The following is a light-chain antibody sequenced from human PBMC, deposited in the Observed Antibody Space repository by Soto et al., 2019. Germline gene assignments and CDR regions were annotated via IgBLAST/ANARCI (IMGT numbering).Light chain of an antibody. CDR2: DAS. V-gene: IGKV1-13*02. J-gene: IGKJ2*01. CDR3: QQFNSYHT. Sequence: AIQLPQSPSSLSASVGDRVTITCRASQGISSALAWYQQKAGKAPKLLIYDASSLESGVPSRFICSGSGTDFTLTISSLQPEDFATYYCQQFNSYHTFGQGTKLEIK. CDR1: QGISSA.